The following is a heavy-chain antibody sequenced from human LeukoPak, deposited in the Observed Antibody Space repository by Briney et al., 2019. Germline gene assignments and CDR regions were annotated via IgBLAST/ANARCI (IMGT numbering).Heavy chain of an antibody. D-gene: IGHD3-22*01. V-gene: IGHV4-61*02. CDR2: IYSSGGT. Sequence: SQTLSLTCTVSGGSISSGSYYWNWIRQPAGKGLEWVRRIYSSGGTDFTPSLKSRGTISVDTSKNQFSLKLSSVTAADTAVYYCAREDYYDSSGYYPFDVWGQGILVTVSS. CDR1: GGSISSGSYY. CDR3: AREDYYDSSGYYPFDV. J-gene: IGHJ4*02.